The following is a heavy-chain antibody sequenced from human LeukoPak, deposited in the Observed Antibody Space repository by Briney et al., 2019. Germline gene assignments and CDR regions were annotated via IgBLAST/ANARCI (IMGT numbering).Heavy chain of an antibody. CDR2: IKQDGSEK. J-gene: IGHJ4*02. CDR3: ASGVGYYDFWSGYYSYFDY. D-gene: IGHD3-3*01. Sequence: GGSLRLSCAASGFTFSSYWMSWVRQAPGKGLEWVANIKQDGSEKYYVESVKGRFTISRDNAKNSLYLQMNSLRAEDTAVYYCASGVGYYDFWSGYYSYFDYWGQGTLVTVSS. CDR1: GFTFSSYW. V-gene: IGHV3-7*01.